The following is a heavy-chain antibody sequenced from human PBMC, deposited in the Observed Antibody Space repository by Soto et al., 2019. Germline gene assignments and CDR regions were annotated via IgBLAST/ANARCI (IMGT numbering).Heavy chain of an antibody. J-gene: IGHJ3*01. CDR2: ISHNGGST. Sequence: EVELLESGGGLVQRGGSLRLSCTASGFSFRAYAMTWVRQAPGKGLEWLSAISHNGGSTYYADSVQGRFTISRDNSLNTLYLHLPSLRYADTALYFWARIVVPVFSDAFDLWGQGTLVTVSS. D-gene: IGHD2-15*01. CDR1: GFSFRAYA. CDR3: ARIVVPVFSDAFDL. V-gene: IGHV3-23*01.